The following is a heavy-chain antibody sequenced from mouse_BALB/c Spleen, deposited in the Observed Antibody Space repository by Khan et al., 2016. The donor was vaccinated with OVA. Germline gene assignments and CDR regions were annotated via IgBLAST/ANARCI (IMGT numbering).Heavy chain of an antibody. V-gene: IGHV3-2*02. CDR1: GYSITSGYA. J-gene: IGHJ4*01. Sequence: EVQLVESGPGLVKPSQSLSLTCTVTGYSITSGYAWNWIRQFPGNKLEWMGYISYSGSTSYNPSPRSRISITRDTSKNQFFLQLNSVTTEDTATYYCARKNDYGYAMDYWGQGTSVTVSS. CDR3: ARKNDYGYAMDY. D-gene: IGHD1-1*01. CDR2: ISYSGST.